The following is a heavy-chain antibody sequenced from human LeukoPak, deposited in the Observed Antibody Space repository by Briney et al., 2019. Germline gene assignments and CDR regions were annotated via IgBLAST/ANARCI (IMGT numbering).Heavy chain of an antibody. CDR2: ISSSSSHI. D-gene: IGHD6-19*01. J-gene: IGHJ4*02. Sequence: GASVLLSGAGFEFNLRMYQMSGVREAPGRGVEWVSYISSSSSHIYYAVSVKGRFTISRDHAKNSLYLQMHSRRAEHQVLYYCARGAAVAGGYYYFDYWGQGTLVTVSS. V-gene: IGHV3-21*05. CDR1: EFNLRMYQ. CDR3: ARGAAVAGGYYYFDY.